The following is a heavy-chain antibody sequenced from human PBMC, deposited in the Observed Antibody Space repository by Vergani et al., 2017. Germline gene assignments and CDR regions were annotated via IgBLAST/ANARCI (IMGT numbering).Heavy chain of an antibody. V-gene: IGHV3-23*01. J-gene: IGHJ6*02. CDR1: GFTFNHYA. CDR2: ISGSGGST. CDR3: AKANPRNSGYDYLYYYHAMDG. D-gene: IGHD5-12*01. Sequence: EVQLLESGGDLVQPGGSLRLSCAASGFTFNHYAMNWVRQAPGKGLEWVSGISGSGGSTYYAGFVKGRFTISRDSSKNTLYLQMNSLSAGDTAVYYCAKANPRNSGYDYLYYYHAMDGWGQGTTVTVSS.